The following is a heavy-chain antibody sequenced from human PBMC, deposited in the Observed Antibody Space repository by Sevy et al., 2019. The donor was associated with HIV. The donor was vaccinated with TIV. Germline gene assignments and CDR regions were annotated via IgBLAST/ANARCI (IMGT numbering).Heavy chain of an antibody. V-gene: IGHV4-59*13. CDR3: AGGGGPRSPPTS. J-gene: IGHJ4*02. D-gene: IGHD3-10*01. Sequence: SETLSLTCTVSGGSIRSYYWSWIRQPPGKGLEWIGYIYYSGSNNYNPSLKSRVTISADTSKKQFSLKLSSVTAADTAVYYCAGGGGPRSPPTSWGQGTLVTVSS. CDR1: GGSIRSYY. CDR2: IYYSGSN.